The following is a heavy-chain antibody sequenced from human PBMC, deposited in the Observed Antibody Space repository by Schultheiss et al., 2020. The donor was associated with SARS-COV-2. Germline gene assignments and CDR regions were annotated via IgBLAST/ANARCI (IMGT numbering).Heavy chain of an antibody. V-gene: IGHV3-7*01. D-gene: IGHD3-22*01. CDR3: AKDLSYYDSSGYWSIDY. CDR1: GFRFSSFW. Sequence: GESLKISCAASGFRFSSFWMSWVRQAPGKGLEWVANINQDGTEEYYADSVRGRFTISRDHAKNSLFLQMNNLAVEDTAVYYCAKDLSYYDSSGYWSIDYWGQGTLVTVSS. CDR2: INQDGTEE. J-gene: IGHJ4*02.